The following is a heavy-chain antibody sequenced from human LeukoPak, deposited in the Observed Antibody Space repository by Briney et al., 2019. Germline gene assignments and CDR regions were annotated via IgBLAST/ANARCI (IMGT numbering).Heavy chain of an antibody. J-gene: IGHJ4*02. D-gene: IGHD6-19*01. Sequence: GGSLRLSCAASGFTFSSYSMNWVRQAPGKGLEWVSFLTYATDYISYADSLKGRFTISRDNAKNSLYLQMNSLRVDDTAVYYCARDCPSGNCFDYWGQGTLVTVSS. V-gene: IGHV3-21*01. CDR1: GFTFSSYS. CDR3: ARDCPSGNCFDY. CDR2: LTYATDYI.